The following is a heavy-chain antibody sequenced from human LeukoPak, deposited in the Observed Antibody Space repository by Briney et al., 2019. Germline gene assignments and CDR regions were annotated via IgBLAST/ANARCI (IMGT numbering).Heavy chain of an antibody. CDR1: GFTFSSYW. CDR3: ARDPGDYSNYETHYYMDV. CDR2: IKQDGSEK. J-gene: IGHJ6*03. Sequence: PGGSLRLSCAASGFTFSSYWMSWVRQAPGKGLEWEANIKQDGSEKYYVGSVKGRFTISRDNAKNSLYLQMNSLRAEDTAVYYCARDPGDYSNYETHYYMDVWGKGTTVTVSS. D-gene: IGHD4-11*01. V-gene: IGHV3-7*01.